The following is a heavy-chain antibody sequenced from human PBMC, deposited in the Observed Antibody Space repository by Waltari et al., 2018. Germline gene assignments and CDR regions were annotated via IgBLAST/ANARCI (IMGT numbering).Heavy chain of an antibody. CDR2: IYHSGST. CDR3: ARGGFRGYSYGQIFDY. CDR1: GYSISSGYY. J-gene: IGHJ4*02. D-gene: IGHD5-18*01. V-gene: IGHV4-38-2*01. Sequence: QVQLQESGPGLVKPSETLSLTCAVSGYSISSGYYWGWIRQPPGKGLEWIGSIYHSGSTYYNPSLKSRVTISVDTSKNQFSLKLSSVTAADTAVYYCARGGFRGYSYGQIFDYWGQGTLVTVSS.